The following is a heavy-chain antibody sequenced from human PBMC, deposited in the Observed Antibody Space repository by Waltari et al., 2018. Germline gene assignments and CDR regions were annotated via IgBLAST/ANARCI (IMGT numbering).Heavy chain of an antibody. J-gene: IGHJ4*02. CDR3: AKVCGGSYPDYFDY. CDR2: ISGSGGST. CDR1: GGSISSSN. Sequence: VQLQESGPGLVKPSGTLSLTCAVSGGSISSSNWWSWVRQPPGKGLEWVSAISGSGGSTYYADSVKGRFTISRDNSKNTLYLQMNSLRAEDTAVYYCAKVCGGSYPDYFDYWGQGTLVTVSS. V-gene: IGHV3-23*01. D-gene: IGHD1-26*01.